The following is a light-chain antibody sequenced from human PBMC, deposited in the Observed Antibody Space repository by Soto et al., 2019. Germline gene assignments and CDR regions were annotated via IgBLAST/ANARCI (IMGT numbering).Light chain of an antibody. CDR1: SSDVGGYNY. CDR2: DVS. V-gene: IGLV2-11*01. Sequence: QSALTQPRSVSGSPGQSVTISCTRTSSDVGGYNYVSWYQQHPGKAPKLMIYDVSKRPSGVPDRFSGSKSGNTASLTFSGLQAEDEADYYCCSYAGSYYYVFGTGTKVTVL. CDR3: CSYAGSYYYV. J-gene: IGLJ1*01.